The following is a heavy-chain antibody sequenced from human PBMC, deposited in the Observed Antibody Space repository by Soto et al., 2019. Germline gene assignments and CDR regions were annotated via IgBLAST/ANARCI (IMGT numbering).Heavy chain of an antibody. Sequence: SETLSLTCTVSGGSINTYFWSWIRQSPGKGLEWIGYIYYSGSTDYSPSLRSRVSISLDTSKSQFSLKLSSVTAADTAVYYCARGGRESSYGIYFDYWGQGTLVTVSS. CDR1: GGSINTYF. V-gene: IGHV4-59*01. D-gene: IGHD5-18*01. CDR2: IYYSGST. CDR3: ARGGRESSYGIYFDY. J-gene: IGHJ4*02.